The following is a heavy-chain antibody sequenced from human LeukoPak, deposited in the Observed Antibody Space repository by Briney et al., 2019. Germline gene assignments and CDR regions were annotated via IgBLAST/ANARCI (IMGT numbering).Heavy chain of an antibody. D-gene: IGHD2-15*01. V-gene: IGHV4-61*02. CDR1: GGSISSGSYY. J-gene: IGHJ6*03. CDR2: IYTSGST. Sequence: SETLSLTCTVSGGSISSGSYYWSWIRQPAGKGLEWIGRIYTSGSTNYNPSLKSRVTISVDTSKNQFSLKLSSVTAAGTAVYYCASGCSGGSCYSLDYYYYYMDVWGKGTTVTVSS. CDR3: ASGCSGGSCYSLDYYYYYMDV.